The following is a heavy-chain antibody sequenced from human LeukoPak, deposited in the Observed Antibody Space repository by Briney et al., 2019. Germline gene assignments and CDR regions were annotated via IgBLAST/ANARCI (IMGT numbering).Heavy chain of an antibody. Sequence: QAGGSLRLSCATSGFTFSSNGMHRVRQAPGKGLEWVAVLWYDGSNKYYADSVKGRFTISRDNSKNTLYLQMNSLRGEDTAVYYCAKDLGHNTVTDYYFDYWGQGTLVTVSS. J-gene: IGHJ4*02. CDR2: LWYDGSNK. CDR3: AKDLGHNTVTDYYFDY. D-gene: IGHD4-17*01. V-gene: IGHV3-33*06. CDR1: GFTFSSNG.